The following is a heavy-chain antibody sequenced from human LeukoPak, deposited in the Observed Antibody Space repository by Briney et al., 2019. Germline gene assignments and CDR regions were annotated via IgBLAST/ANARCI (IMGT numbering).Heavy chain of an antibody. V-gene: IGHV4-38-2*02. CDR2: VYNTGTT. CDR3: ARSPTRRYCSGGSCYALDWFDP. Sequence: SETLSLTCNVSGYSVGSGYFWGWIRQPPGKGLEWIGGVYNTGTTYYNPSLESRLTISLKTSKNQFSLKLSSVTAADTAVHYCARSPTRRYCSGGSCYALDWFDPWGQGTLVTVSS. D-gene: IGHD2-15*01. J-gene: IGHJ5*02. CDR1: GYSVGSGYF.